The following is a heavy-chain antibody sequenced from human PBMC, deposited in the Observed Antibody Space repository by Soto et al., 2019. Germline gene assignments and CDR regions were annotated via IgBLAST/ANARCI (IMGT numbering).Heavy chain of an antibody. Sequence: EVQLVESGGGLVKPGGSLRLSCAASGFTFSSYSMNWVRQAPGKGLEWVSSISSSSSYIYYADSVKGRFTISRDNAKNSLYLQMNSLRAEDTAVYYCARDLLELTRYYGMDVWGQGTTVTVSS. D-gene: IGHD1-7*01. J-gene: IGHJ6*02. CDR3: ARDLLELTRYYGMDV. V-gene: IGHV3-21*01. CDR1: GFTFSSYS. CDR2: ISSSSSYI.